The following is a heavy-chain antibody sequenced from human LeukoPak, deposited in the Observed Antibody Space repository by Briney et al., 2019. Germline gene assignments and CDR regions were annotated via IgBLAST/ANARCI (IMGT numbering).Heavy chain of an antibody. CDR1: GFIFSSYG. CDR3: ASSYYDILTGYQELDH. J-gene: IGHJ4*02. D-gene: IGHD3-9*01. CDR2: IWYDGSNK. V-gene: IGHV3-33*01. Sequence: GGSLRLSCAASGFIFSSYGMHWVRQAPGKGLEWVAVIWYDGSNKDYADSIKGRFTISRDNSKNTLYLQMNSLRAEDTAVYYCASSYYDILTGYQELDHWGQGTLVTVSS.